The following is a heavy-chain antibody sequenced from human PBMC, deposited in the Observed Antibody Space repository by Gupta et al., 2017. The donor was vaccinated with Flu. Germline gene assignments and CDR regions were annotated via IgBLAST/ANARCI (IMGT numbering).Heavy chain of an antibody. CDR1: GGSITSYY. Sequence: QVQLQESGPGLVRPSETLSLTCTVSGGSITSYYWSWIRQPPGKRLEWIGYMYYSAATAYNPSLKSRVTISVDTSKNQFSLKLTSVTAADTAVYYCATNQYGGNSLFDSWGQGTLVTVSS. CDR3: ATNQYGGNSLFDS. V-gene: IGHV4-59*08. J-gene: IGHJ4*02. D-gene: IGHD4-23*01. CDR2: MYYSAAT.